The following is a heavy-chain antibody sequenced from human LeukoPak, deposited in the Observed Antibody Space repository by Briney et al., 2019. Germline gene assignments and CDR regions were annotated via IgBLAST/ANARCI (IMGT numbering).Heavy chain of an antibody. D-gene: IGHD3-16*01. CDR3: AKGKINHDGAFDI. Sequence: GGSLRLSCAASGFTFSDYYVSWIRQAPGKGLEWVSAISGSGGSTYYADSVKGRFTISRDNSKNTLYLQMNSLRAEDTAVYYCAKGKINHDGAFDIWGQGTRVIVAS. J-gene: IGHJ3*02. CDR2: ISGSGGST. CDR1: GFTFSDYY. V-gene: IGHV3-23*01.